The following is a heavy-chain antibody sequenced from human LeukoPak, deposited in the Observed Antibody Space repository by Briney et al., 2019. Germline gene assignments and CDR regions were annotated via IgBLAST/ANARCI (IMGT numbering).Heavy chain of an antibody. CDR1: GFTFDDYA. CDR2: ISWNSGSI. Sequence: GGSLRLSCAASGFTFDDYAMHWVRQAPGKGLEWVSGISWNSGSIGYADSVKGRFTISRDNAKNSLYLQMNSLRAEDTALYYCAKGAQGRGFDYWGQGTLVTVSS. J-gene: IGHJ4*02. CDR3: AKGAQGRGFDY. D-gene: IGHD1-26*01. V-gene: IGHV3-9*01.